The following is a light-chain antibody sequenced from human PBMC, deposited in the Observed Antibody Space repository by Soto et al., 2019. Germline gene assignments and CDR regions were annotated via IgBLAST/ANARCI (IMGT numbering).Light chain of an antibody. CDR1: SSNIGGHY. V-gene: IGLV1-47*01. J-gene: IGLJ1*01. CDR3: VAWDDSLGGYV. Sequence: QSVLTQPPSASGTPGQRVTISCSGSSSNIGGHYVYWYQQLPGTAPKLLVYRNNQRPPGVPDRFSGSKSGTSASLAISGLRSEDEADYYCVAWDDSLGGYVFGAGTKVTVL. CDR2: RNN.